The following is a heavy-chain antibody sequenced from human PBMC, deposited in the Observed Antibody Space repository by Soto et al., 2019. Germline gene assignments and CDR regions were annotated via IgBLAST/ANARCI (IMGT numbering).Heavy chain of an antibody. Sequence: ASVKVSCKASGYAFTDYYMHWVRQAPGQGLEWMGWINPKTGGTNYAQKFQGRVTMTRDTSITTAYMELSRLRSDDTAVYYCARESRYCSGGSCYFFPGIDYWG. D-gene: IGHD2-15*01. CDR3: ARESRYCSGGSCYFFPGIDY. V-gene: IGHV1-2*02. J-gene: IGHJ4*01. CDR2: INPKTGGT. CDR1: GYAFTDYY.